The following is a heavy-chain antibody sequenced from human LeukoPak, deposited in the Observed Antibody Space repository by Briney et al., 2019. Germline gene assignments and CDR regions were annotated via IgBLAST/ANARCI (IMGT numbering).Heavy chain of an antibody. CDR2: ISGSGGST. V-gene: IGHV3-23*01. J-gene: IGHJ4*02. CDR3: AKDRRAGSYDY. CDR1: GFTLSTSW. Sequence: PGGSLRLSCIASGFTLSTSWMSWVRQAPGKGLEWVSAISGSGGSTYYADSVKGRFTISRDNSKNTLYLQMNSLRAEDTAVYYCAKDRRAGSYDYWGQGTLVTVSS. D-gene: IGHD3-10*01.